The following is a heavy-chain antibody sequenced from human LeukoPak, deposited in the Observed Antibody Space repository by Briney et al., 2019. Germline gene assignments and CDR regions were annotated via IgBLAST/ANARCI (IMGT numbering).Heavy chain of an antibody. CDR2: INHSGST. J-gene: IGHJ4*02. D-gene: IGHD6-13*01. V-gene: IGHV4-34*01. CDR1: GGSFSGYY. CDR3: ARVTRQYSSSWYYFDY. Sequence: SETLSLTCAVYGGSFSGYYWSWIRQPPGKGLEWIGEINHSGSTNYNPSLKSRVTISVDTSKNQFSLKLSSVTAADTAVYYCARVTRQYSSSWYYFDYWGQGTLVTVSS.